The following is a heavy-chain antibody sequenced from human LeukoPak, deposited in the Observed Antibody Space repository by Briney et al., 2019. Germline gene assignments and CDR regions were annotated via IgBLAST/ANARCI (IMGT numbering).Heavy chain of an antibody. J-gene: IGHJ4*02. CDR3: ARGDDSSGYSPFDY. CDR2: VFYSGST. D-gene: IGHD3-22*01. CDR1: GGSISSHY. Sequence: PSRTLSLTCTVSGGSISSHYWSWIRQPPGKGLEWIGYVFYSGSTNYNPSLKSRVSISVDTSKKQLSLKLSSVTAADTAVYYCARGDDSSGYSPFDYWGQGTLVTVSS. V-gene: IGHV4-59*08.